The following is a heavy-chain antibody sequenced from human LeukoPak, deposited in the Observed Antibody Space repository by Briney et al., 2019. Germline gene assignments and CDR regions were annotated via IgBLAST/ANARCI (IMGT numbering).Heavy chain of an antibody. V-gene: IGHV3-53*01. J-gene: IGHJ4*02. Sequence: GGSLRLSCAASGFTVSSNYMSWVRQAPGKGLEWVSVIYSGGSTYYADSVKGRFTTSRDNSKNTLYLQMNSLRAEDTAVYYCARVKNPVGFHDYWGQGTLVTVSS. CDR3: ARVKNPVGFHDY. D-gene: IGHD1-14*01. CDR1: GFTVSSNY. CDR2: IYSGGST.